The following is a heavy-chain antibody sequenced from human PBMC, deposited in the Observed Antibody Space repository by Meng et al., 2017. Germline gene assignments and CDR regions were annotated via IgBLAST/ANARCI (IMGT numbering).Heavy chain of an antibody. V-gene: IGHV3-74*01. CDR1: GFTFRNYW. CDR2: IKPYGTMT. Sequence: VPRVVSGGGLVQSGGSLRLSCTASGFTFRNYWMHWVRQAPGKGLVWVSRIKPYGTMTVYADSVKGRFTISRDNAKNTLYLQMNSLRSDDTAVYYCARSDWFDPWGQGTLVTVSS. CDR3: ARSDWFDP. J-gene: IGHJ5*02.